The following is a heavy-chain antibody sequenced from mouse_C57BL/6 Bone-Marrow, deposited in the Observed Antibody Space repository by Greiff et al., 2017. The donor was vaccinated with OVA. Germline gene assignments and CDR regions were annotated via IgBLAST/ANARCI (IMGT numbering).Heavy chain of an antibody. CDR3: ARGITTLVATFDY. V-gene: IGHV15-2*01. D-gene: IGHD1-1*01. Sequence: QVQLKQSGSELRSPGSSVKLSCKDFDSEVFPIAYMRWVRQKPGHGFEWIGGILPSIGRTIYGEKFEDKATLDADTLSNTAYLELNSLTSEDSAIYYCARGITTLVATFDYWGQGTTLTVSS. CDR1: DSEVFPIAY. J-gene: IGHJ2*01. CDR2: ILPSIGRT.